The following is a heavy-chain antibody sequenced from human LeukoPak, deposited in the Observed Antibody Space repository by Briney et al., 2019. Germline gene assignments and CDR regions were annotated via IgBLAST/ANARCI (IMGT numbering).Heavy chain of an antibody. Sequence: GGSLRLSCTASGFTFSNAGMNWVRQAPGKGLEWVSSISTSSSYIYYADSVKGRFTISRDNAKKSLYLQMNSLRGEDTAVYYCARGLDVVAASNDAFDIWGQGTMVTVSS. J-gene: IGHJ3*02. CDR2: ISTSSSYI. D-gene: IGHD6-13*01. CDR1: GFTFSNAG. V-gene: IGHV3-21*01. CDR3: ARGLDVVAASNDAFDI.